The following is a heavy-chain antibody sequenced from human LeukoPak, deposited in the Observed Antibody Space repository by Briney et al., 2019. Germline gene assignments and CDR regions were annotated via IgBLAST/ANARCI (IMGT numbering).Heavy chain of an antibody. CDR1: GYTFTSYG. CDR2: ISAYNGNT. D-gene: IGHD3-10*01. CDR3: AREAQAGSYSLYYFDY. J-gene: IGHJ4*02. V-gene: IGHV1-18*01. Sequence: ASVTVSCMASGYTFTSYGISWVRQAPGQGLEWMGWISAYNGNTNYAQKLQGRVTMTTDTSTSTAYMELRSLRSDDTAVYYCAREAQAGSYSLYYFDYWGQGTLVTVSS.